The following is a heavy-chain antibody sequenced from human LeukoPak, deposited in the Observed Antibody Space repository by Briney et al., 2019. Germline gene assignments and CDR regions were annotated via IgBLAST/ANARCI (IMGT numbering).Heavy chain of an antibody. CDR1: GGSISSGSYY. CDR2: IYTSGST. J-gene: IGHJ6*03. D-gene: IGHD1-7*01. Sequence: SETLSLTCTVSGGSISSGSYYWSWIRQPAGKGLEWIGRIYTSGSTNYNPSLKSRVTISVDTSKNQFSLKLSSVTAADTAVYYCVRDFVGYNWNYGPYYYYYMDVWGKGTTVTVSS. V-gene: IGHV4-61*02. CDR3: VRDFVGYNWNYGPYYYYYMDV.